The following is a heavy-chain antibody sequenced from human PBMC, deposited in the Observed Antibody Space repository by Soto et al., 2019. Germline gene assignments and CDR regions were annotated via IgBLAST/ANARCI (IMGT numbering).Heavy chain of an antibody. J-gene: IGHJ6*02. D-gene: IGHD1-7*01. CDR1: GFAVSSNY. V-gene: IGHV3-66*01. Sequence: EVQLVESGGALVQPGGSLRLSCAASGFAVSSNYMTWVRQAPGKGLEWVSVIHSGGDTHYADSVRGRFTIPRDNSKNTLYLQMNSLRAEATAVYYCARSRTGTTYGGMDVWGQGTTVTVSS. CDR2: IHSGGDT. CDR3: ARSRTGTTYGGMDV.